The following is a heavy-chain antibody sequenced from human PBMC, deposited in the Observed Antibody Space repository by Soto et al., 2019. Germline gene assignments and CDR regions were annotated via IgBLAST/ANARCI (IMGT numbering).Heavy chain of an antibody. CDR2: INPKSGGT. Sequence: ASVKVSCKASGYSFTDYHIHWVRQAPGQGLEWLGRINPKSGGTSTAQKFQGWVTMTTDRSISTASMELTRLTSDDTAIYYCARGDSTDCSNGVCSFFYNHDMDVWGQGTTVTVSS. D-gene: IGHD2-8*01. V-gene: IGHV1-2*04. CDR1: GYSFTDYH. CDR3: ARGDSTDCSNGVCSFFYNHDMDV. J-gene: IGHJ6*02.